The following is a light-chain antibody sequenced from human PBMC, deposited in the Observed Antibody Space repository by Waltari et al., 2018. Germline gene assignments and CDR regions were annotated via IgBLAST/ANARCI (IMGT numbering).Light chain of an antibody. CDR1: INDVGVDDY. J-gene: IGLJ3*02. CDR2: DVV. V-gene: IGLV2-11*01. Sequence: QSALPQPHSVSASPGQSVTIPCSGSINDVGVDDYVSWYQQLPGKAPKLILYDVVKRPSGVPSRFSGSKYGTTASLTISGLQTDDEATYYCCSYAGAYTFVFGGGTKLTVL. CDR3: CSYAGAYTFV.